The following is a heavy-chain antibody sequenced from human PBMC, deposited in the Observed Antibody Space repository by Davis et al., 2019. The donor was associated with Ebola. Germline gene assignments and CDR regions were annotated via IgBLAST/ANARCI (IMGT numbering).Heavy chain of an antibody. D-gene: IGHD6-19*01. CDR1: GYSISSGYF. CDR2: IYNGGKT. CDR3: ARGSGWYGEGYYYYYGMDV. J-gene: IGHJ6*02. Sequence: SETLSLTCTVSGYSISSGYFWGWIRQPPGKGLAWIGSIYNGGKTHYNPSLKSRVTISVDTSKNQFSLKLSYVTAADTAVYYCARGSGWYGEGYYYYYGMDVWGQGTTVTVSS. V-gene: IGHV4-38-2*02.